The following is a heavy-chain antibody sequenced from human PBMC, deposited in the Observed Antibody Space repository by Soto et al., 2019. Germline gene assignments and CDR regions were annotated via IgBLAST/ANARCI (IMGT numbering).Heavy chain of an antibody. CDR3: ARLGVRGVIVDY. Sequence: SDTRSLTGTVSGGSISSSSYYWGWIRQPPGKGLEWIGSIYYSGSTYYNPSLKSRVTISVDTSKNQFSLKLSSVTAADTAVYYRARLGVRGVIVDYWGQGTLVTVSS. D-gene: IGHD3-10*01. CDR1: GGSISSSSYY. V-gene: IGHV4-39*01. CDR2: IYYSGST. J-gene: IGHJ4*02.